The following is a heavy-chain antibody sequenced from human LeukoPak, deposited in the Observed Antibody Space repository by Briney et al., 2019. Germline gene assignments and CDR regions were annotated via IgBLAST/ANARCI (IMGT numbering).Heavy chain of an antibody. Sequence: PGGSLRLSCAASGFTFSSYAMSWVRQAPGKGLEWVSATGGGGASTYYADSVKGRFTISRDNSKNTVYLQMNSLRAEETAVYYCAKDRGTVAAMGPLDYWGQGTLVTVSS. D-gene: IGHD2-2*01. CDR1: GFTFSSYA. CDR2: TGGGGAST. V-gene: IGHV3-23*01. CDR3: AKDRGTVAAMGPLDY. J-gene: IGHJ4*02.